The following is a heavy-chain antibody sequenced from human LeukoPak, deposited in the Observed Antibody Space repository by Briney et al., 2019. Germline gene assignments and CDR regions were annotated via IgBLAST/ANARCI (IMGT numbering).Heavy chain of an antibody. CDR2: ISGSGGST. CDR3: AKEGVAGPLYYYYYMDV. J-gene: IGHJ6*03. V-gene: IGHV3-23*01. Sequence: GGSLRLSCAASGFTFSSYGMSWVRQAPGKGLEWVSAISGSGGSTYYADSVKGRFTTSRDNSKNTLYLQMNSLRAEDTAVYYCAKEGVAGPLYYYYYMDVWGKGTTVTISS. D-gene: IGHD6-19*01. CDR1: GFTFSSYG.